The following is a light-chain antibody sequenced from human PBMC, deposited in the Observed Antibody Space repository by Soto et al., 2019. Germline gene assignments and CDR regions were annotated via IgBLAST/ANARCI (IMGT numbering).Light chain of an antibody. Sequence: EIVLSQSPDTLSLSPGERATLSCRASQRVTNSYLAWYQQKPGQAPRLLIFGASSRATGIPDRFSGSGSGTDFTLTISSLEPEDFALYFCHQYGTSPRTFGPGTKVEIK. CDR2: GAS. V-gene: IGKV3-20*01. J-gene: IGKJ1*01. CDR1: QRVTNSY. CDR3: HQYGTSPRT.